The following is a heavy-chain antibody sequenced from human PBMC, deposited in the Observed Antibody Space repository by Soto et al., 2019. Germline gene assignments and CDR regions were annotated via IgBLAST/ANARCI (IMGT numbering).Heavy chain of an antibody. J-gene: IGHJ4*02. CDR2: ISAYNGNT. CDR1: GYTFTSYG. CDR3: ARDRGYSYGYSPAY. D-gene: IGHD5-18*01. V-gene: IGHV1-18*01. Sequence: QVQLVQAGPEVRKPGASVKVSCKASGYTFTSYGITWVRQAPGQGLEWMGWISAYNGNTTYAQKLQDRVTMTTDTSTSTAHMELRSLRSDDTAVYYCARDRGYSYGYSPAYWGQGTLVTVSS.